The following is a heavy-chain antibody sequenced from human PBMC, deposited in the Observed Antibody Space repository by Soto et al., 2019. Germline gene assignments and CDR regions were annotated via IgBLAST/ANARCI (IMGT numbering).Heavy chain of an antibody. V-gene: IGHV1-3*01. CDR3: ARGESSRALYYYYGMDV. CDR1: GYTFTSYA. J-gene: IGHJ6*02. Sequence: ASVKVSCKASGYTFTSYAMHWVRQAPGQRLEWMGWINAGNGNTKYSQKFQGRVTITRDTSASTAYMELSSLRSEDTAVYYCARGESSRALYYYYGMDVWGQGTTVTVSS. D-gene: IGHD3-10*01. CDR2: INAGNGNT.